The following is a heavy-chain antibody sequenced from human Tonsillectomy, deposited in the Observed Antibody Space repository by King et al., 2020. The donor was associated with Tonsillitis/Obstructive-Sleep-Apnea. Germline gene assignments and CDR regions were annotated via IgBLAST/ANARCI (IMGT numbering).Heavy chain of an antibody. CDR3: ARGRGAIYY. CDR2: INHSGST. CDR1: GGSFSGYY. Sequence: VQLQQWGAGLLKPSETLSLTCAVYGGSFSGYYWSWIRQPPGKGLEWIGEINHSGSTNYNPSLKSRVTISVDTSKNQFSLKLSSVTAADTVVYYCARGRGAIYYWGQGTLVTVSS. D-gene: IGHD3-10*01. J-gene: IGHJ4*02. V-gene: IGHV4-34*01.